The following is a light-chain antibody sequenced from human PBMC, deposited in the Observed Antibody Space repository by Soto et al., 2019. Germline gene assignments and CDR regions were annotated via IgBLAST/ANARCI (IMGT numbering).Light chain of an antibody. Sequence: EVVLTQSPATLSLSPGERATLSCRASQSVSRHLAWYQQKPGQAPRLLILDASDRATGIPARFSGSGSGTNFTLTIISLEPEDFAVYYCQQRSNWPPVTFGGGTKVEIK. V-gene: IGKV3-11*01. J-gene: IGKJ4*01. CDR1: QSVSRH. CDR2: DAS. CDR3: QQRSNWPPVT.